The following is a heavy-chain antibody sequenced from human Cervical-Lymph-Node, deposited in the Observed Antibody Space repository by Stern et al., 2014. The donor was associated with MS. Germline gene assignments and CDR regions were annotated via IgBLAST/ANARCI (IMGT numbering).Heavy chain of an antibody. V-gene: IGHV4-31*03. CDR1: GDSISSGGYY. CDR3: ARATLGGLDWYFDL. D-gene: IGHD3-16*01. CDR2: INYSGRT. Sequence: VQLVESGPGLVKPSQTLSLTCTVSGDSISSGGYYWSWIRQHPGKGLEWIGYINYSGRTYYNPSLKSRVTISVDTSKNTFSLKLTSVTAADTAVYYCARATLGGLDWYFDLWGRGTLVTASS. J-gene: IGHJ2*01.